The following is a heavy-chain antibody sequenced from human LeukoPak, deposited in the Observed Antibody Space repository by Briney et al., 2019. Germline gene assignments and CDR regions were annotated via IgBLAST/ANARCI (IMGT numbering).Heavy chain of an antibody. Sequence: PGGSLRLSCAVSGFTFDDYAMHWVRQVPGNGLEWVSLITGDGGGTYYADSVKGRFTISRDNSKNSLYLRMNSLRTEDTALYYCAKGGGSSWYVPAFDIWGHGTMVTVSS. V-gene: IGHV3-43*02. J-gene: IGHJ3*02. CDR1: GFTFDDYA. CDR2: ITGDGGGT. CDR3: AKGGGSSWYVPAFDI. D-gene: IGHD6-13*01.